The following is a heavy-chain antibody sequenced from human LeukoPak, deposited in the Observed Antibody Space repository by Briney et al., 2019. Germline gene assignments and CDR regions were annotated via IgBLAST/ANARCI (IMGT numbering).Heavy chain of an antibody. CDR1: GGSINSYY. D-gene: IGHD2-15*01. CDR2: IYYSGSA. CDR3: ARVGFGGHLDY. V-gene: IGHV4-59*01. Sequence: SETLSLTCTVSGGSINSYYWSWTRQPPGKGLEWIGYIYYSGSAKYNPSLESRVTISVDTSKNQLSLKLSSVTAADTALYYCARVGFGGHLDYWGQGTLVTVSS. J-gene: IGHJ4*02.